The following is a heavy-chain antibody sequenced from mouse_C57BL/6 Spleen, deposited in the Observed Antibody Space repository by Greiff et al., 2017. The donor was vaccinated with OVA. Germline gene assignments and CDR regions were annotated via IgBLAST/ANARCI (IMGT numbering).Heavy chain of an antibody. CDR3: ARTYDSYYDY. Sequence: EVQLVESEGGLVQPGSSMKLSCTASGFTFSDYYMAWVRQVPEKGLEWVANINYDGSSTYYLDSLKSRFIISRDNAKNILYLQMSSLKSEDTATYYSARTYDSYYDYWGQGTTLTVSS. CDR2: INYDGSST. V-gene: IGHV5-16*01. J-gene: IGHJ2*01. D-gene: IGHD2-3*01. CDR1: GFTFSDYY.